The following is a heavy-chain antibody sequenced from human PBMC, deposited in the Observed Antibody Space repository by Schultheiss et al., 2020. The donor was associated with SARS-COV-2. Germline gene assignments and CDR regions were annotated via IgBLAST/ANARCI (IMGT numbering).Heavy chain of an antibody. V-gene: IGHV3-48*01. CDR1: GFTFSSYG. J-gene: IGHJ4*02. Sequence: GGSLRLSCAASGFTFSSYGMHWVRQAPGKGLEWVSYISSSSSTIYYADSVKGRFTISRDNAKNSLYLQMNSLRAEDTAVYYCARDNSYSSGWYSYYFDYWGQGTLVTVSS. CDR3: ARDNSYSSGWYSYYFDY. D-gene: IGHD6-19*01. CDR2: ISSSSSTI.